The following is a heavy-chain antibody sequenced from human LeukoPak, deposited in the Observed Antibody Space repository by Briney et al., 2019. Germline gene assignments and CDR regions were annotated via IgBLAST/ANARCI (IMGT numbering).Heavy chain of an antibody. CDR1: GGTFSSYA. V-gene: IGHV1-69*13. Sequence: SVKVSCKASGGTFSSYAISWVRQAPGQGLEWMGGIIPIFGTANYAQKFQGRVTITADESTSTAYMELSSLRSEDTAVYYCARGPVDFVFKRGTAYGMDVWGQGTTVTVSS. J-gene: IGHJ6*02. CDR3: ARGPVDFVFKRGTAYGMDV. CDR2: IIPIFGTA. D-gene: IGHD3-16*01.